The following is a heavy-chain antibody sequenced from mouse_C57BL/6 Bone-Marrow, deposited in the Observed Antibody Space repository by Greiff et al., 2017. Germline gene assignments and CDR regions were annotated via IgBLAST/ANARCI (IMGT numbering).Heavy chain of an antibody. V-gene: IGHV5-6*01. CDR3: ARLRLRRFAY. CDR2: ISSGGSYT. CDR1: GFTFSSYG. Sequence: EVQGVESGGDLVKPGGSLKLSCAASGFTFSSYGMSWVRQTPDKRLEWVATISSGGSYTYYPDSVKGRFTISRDNAKNTLYLQMSSLKSEDTAMYYCARLRLRRFAYWGQGTLVTVSA. D-gene: IGHD2-4*01. J-gene: IGHJ3*01.